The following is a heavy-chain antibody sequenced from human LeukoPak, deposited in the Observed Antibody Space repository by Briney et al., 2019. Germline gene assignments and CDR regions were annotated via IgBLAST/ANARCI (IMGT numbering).Heavy chain of an antibody. CDR3: AKDGLGGFGDYMDV. D-gene: IGHD3-10*01. Sequence: GGSLRLSCAASGFTVSSTYMSWVRQAPGKGLEWVAFIRYDGSDKYYTDSVKGRFTISRDNSKNTLYLQMNSLRAEDTAVYYCAKDGLGGFGDYMDVWGKGTTVTISS. CDR2: IRYDGSDK. J-gene: IGHJ6*03. V-gene: IGHV3-30*02. CDR1: GFTVSSTY.